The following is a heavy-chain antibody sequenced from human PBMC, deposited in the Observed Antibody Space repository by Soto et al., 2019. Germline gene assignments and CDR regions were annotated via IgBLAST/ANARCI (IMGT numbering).Heavy chain of an antibody. V-gene: IGHV3-30*18. CDR3: TNARVAAVFDY. D-gene: IGHD6-13*01. CDR1: GFTFSSYG. Sequence: QVQLVESGGGVVQPGRSLRLSCAASGFTFSSYGMHWVRQAPGKGLEWVAVISYDGSNKYYADSVKGRFTISRDNSKTTLYLQINSLRAEDTAVYYCTNARVAAVFDYWGQGTLVTVSS. CDR2: ISYDGSNK. J-gene: IGHJ4*02.